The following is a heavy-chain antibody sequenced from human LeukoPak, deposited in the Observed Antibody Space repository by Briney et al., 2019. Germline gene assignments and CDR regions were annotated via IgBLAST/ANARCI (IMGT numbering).Heavy chain of an antibody. D-gene: IGHD3-10*01. Sequence: GGSLTLSCAASGFTFSSYDMSWVRQAPGKGLEWVSGISGSGSSTYYADSVKGRFTVSRDNSKNTLYLQMYSLRAEDTAVYYCANPSLPGVRGVTLDYWGQGTLVTVSS. CDR1: GFTFSSYD. V-gene: IGHV3-23*01. CDR2: ISGSGSST. CDR3: ANPSLPGVRGVTLDY. J-gene: IGHJ4*02.